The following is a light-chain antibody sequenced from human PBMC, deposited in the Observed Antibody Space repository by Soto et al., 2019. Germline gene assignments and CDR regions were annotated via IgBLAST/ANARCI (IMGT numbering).Light chain of an antibody. CDR3: SSYTSSSTVV. CDR2: EVS. J-gene: IGLJ2*01. V-gene: IGLV2-14*01. CDR1: SSDVGGYNY. Sequence: QSALTQPASVSGSPGQSITISCTGTSSDVGGYNYVSWYQQHPGKAPKLMIYEVSNRPSGVSNRFSGSESGNTASLTISGLQTEDEANYYCSSYTSSSTVVCGGGTKVTVL.